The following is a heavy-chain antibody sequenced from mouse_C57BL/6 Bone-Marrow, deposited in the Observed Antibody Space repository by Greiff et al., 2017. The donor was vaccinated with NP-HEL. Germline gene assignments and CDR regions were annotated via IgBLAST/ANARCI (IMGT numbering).Heavy chain of an antibody. CDR1: GFTFTRPW. Sequence: QVQLQQSGPELVRPGASVKISCKAPGFTFTRPWMHWVRQRPGQGLAWIGEIFPGSGSTSYNEKFKGTATLTVDQSSSTAYMQLSSLTSEDSAVYFGARGGGFDDWGKGTTLTVSS. CDR3: ARGGGFDD. V-gene: IGHV1-56*01. J-gene: IGHJ2*01. CDR2: IFPGSGST.